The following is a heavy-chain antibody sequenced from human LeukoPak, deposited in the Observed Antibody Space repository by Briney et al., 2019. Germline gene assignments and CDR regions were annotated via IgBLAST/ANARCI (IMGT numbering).Heavy chain of an antibody. CDR2: ISYDGSNK. D-gene: IGHD2-2*02. CDR3: ANIPAAIDY. J-gene: IGHJ4*02. V-gene: IGHV3-30*04. CDR1: GFTFSSYA. Sequence: GRSLRLSCAASGFTFSSYAMHWVRQAPGKGLEWVAVISYDGSNKYYADSVKGRFTISRDNSKNTLYLQMNSLRAEDTAVYYCANIPAAIDYWGQGTLVTVSS.